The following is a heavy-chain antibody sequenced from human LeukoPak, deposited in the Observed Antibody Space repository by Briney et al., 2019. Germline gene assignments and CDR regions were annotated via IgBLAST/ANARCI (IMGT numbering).Heavy chain of an antibody. CDR2: ISAYNGNT. J-gene: IGHJ4*02. D-gene: IGHD3-3*01. CDR1: GGTFSSYA. V-gene: IGHV1-18*01. CDR3: ARDHFFSRVPKY. Sequence: ASVKVSCRASGGTFSSYAISWVRQAPGQGLEWMGRISAYNGNTNYAQKLQGRVTMTTDTSTSTAYMELRSLRSDDTAVYYCARDHFFSRVPKYWGQGTLVTVSS.